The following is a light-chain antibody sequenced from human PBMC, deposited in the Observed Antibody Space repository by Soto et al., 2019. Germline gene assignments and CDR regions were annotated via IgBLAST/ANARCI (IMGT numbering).Light chain of an antibody. CDR2: VNN. CDR3: QSYDTSLNWV. CDR1: SSNIGAGYD. V-gene: IGLV1-40*01. Sequence: QPVLTQPPSVSGAPGQRVTISCTGSSSNIGAGYDVHWYQHLPGTAPKLLIFVNNNRPSGVPDRFSGSKSGTSASLAITGLQAEDEADYFCQSYDTSLNWVFGGGTKVTVL. J-gene: IGLJ3*02.